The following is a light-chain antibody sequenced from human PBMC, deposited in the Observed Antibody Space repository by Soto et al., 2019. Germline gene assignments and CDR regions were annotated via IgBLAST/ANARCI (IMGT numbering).Light chain of an antibody. V-gene: IGKV1-5*03. CDR2: TAS. J-gene: IGKJ1*01. CDR1: QNINSH. Sequence: DIPMTQSPSTLSASVGDRVTITCRASQNINSHLAWYQQKPGKAPKLLIYTASSLQSGVPSRFSGSGSGTEFTLTISSLQPDDFATFYCQQYDLYSAFGQGTKVEI. CDR3: QQYDLYSA.